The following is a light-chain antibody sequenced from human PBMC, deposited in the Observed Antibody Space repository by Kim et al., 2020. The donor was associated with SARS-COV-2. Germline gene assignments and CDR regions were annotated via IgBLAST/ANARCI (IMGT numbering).Light chain of an antibody. V-gene: IGLV2-8*01. Sequence: PGQSVTIACTGTSSDVGRYDYVSWYQQHPGKAPKLVIYEVNTRPSGVPDRFAGSKSGNTASLTVSGLQPEDEADYYCTSYAGSHIVFGTGTKVTVL. CDR3: TSYAGSHIV. CDR1: SSDVGRYDY. CDR2: EVN. J-gene: IGLJ1*01.